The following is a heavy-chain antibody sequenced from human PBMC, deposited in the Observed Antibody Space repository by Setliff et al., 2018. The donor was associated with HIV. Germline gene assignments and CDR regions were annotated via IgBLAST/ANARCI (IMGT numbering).Heavy chain of an antibody. CDR3: ASGYVEYSYDSSGYYSFDY. D-gene: IGHD3-22*01. CDR1: GYTFTSYG. V-gene: IGHV1-18*01. CDR2: ISSYNDNT. Sequence: ASVKVSCKTSGYTFTSYGISWVRQAPGQGLEWMGWISSYNDNTKYAKKLQGRVTMTTDTSTSTAYMELRSLRSADTAVYYCASGYVEYSYDSSGYYSFDYWGQGTQVTVSS. J-gene: IGHJ4*02.